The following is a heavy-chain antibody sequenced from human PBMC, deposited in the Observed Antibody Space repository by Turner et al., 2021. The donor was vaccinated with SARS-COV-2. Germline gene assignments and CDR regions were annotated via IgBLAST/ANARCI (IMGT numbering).Heavy chain of an antibody. V-gene: IGHV3-30-3*01. Sequence: QVQLVESGGGVVQPWRSLRLPCAASGFTFRSYAMHWVRHAPGKGLEWVAVISYDGSNKYYADSVKGRFTISRDNSKNTLYLQMNSLRAEDTAVYYCARALINYCTNGVCFPFDPWGQGTLVTVSS. J-gene: IGHJ5*02. CDR1: GFTFRSYA. CDR3: ARALINYCTNGVCFPFDP. D-gene: IGHD2-8*01. CDR2: ISYDGSNK.